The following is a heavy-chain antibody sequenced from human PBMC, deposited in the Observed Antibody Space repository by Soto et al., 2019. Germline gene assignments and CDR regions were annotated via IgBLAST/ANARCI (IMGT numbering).Heavy chain of an antibody. CDR1: GFSFSISP. V-gene: IGHV3-30-3*01. Sequence: GGSLRLSCAASGFSFSISPMHWVRQAPGKGPEWVALISYDGTNKFYADSVKGRFTISRDNSKSTLYLQVDSLRPEDAAVYYCARDPKTSGGQHWAFNCFDFWGQGTLVTVSS. CDR3: ARDPKTSGGQHWAFNCFDF. D-gene: IGHD7-27*01. J-gene: IGHJ5*01. CDR2: ISYDGTNK.